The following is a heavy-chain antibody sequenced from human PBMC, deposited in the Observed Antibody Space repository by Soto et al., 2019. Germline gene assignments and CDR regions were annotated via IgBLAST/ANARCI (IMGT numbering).Heavy chain of an antibody. CDR2: IYNGGSRT. V-gene: IGHV3-74*01. D-gene: IGHD1-1*01. CDR1: GFAFSSYW. CDR3: ARDLSGDTTPYFDL. Sequence: QAGGTLTLCCAASGFAFSSYWMHWVRQTPGKGPVWVSRIYNGGSRTAYADSVKGRFTISRDNAKNTMYLQMSSLTVEVTAVYYCARDLSGDTTPYFDLWGQGTLVTVSS. J-gene: IGHJ4*02.